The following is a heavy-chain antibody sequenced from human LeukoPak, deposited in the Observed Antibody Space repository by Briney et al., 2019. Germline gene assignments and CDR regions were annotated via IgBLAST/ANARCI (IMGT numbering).Heavy chain of an antibody. CDR2: IIPIFGTA. CDR3: ARDVYYYDSSGSAAY. CDR1: GYTFTGYY. D-gene: IGHD3-22*01. V-gene: IGHV1-69*13. J-gene: IGHJ4*02. Sequence: SVKVSCKASGYTFTGYYIHWVRQAPGQGLEWMGGIIPIFGTANYAQKFQGRVTITADESTSTAYMELSSLRSEDTAVYYCARDVYYYDSSGSAAYWGQGTLVTVSS.